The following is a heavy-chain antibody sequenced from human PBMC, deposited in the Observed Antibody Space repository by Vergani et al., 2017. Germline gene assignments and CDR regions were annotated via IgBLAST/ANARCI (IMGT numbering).Heavy chain of an antibody. J-gene: IGHJ4*02. CDR1: GFTFSSYS. CDR3: ASNRAAAGNSPFDY. CDR2: ISSSSSYI. D-gene: IGHD6-13*01. V-gene: IGHV3-21*01. Sequence: EVQLVESGGGLVKPGGSLRLSCAASGFTFSSYSMNWVRQAPGKGLEGVSSISSSSSYIYYADSVKGRFTIARDNAKNSLYLQMNSLRAEDTAVYYCASNRAAAGNSPFDYWGQGTLVTVS.